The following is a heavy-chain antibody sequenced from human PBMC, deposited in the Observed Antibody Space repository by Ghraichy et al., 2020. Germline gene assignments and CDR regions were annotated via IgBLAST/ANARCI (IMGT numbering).Heavy chain of an antibody. D-gene: IGHD3-10*01. V-gene: IGHV3-74*01. J-gene: IGHJ3*01. CDR1: GFSFSNYW. Sequence: GGSLRLSCAASGFSFSNYWMHWVRQAPGKGLVWVSRINIDGRSTNYADSVRGRFTISRDNAKNTVYLQMNSLRVEDTAVYYCVTMRVRGRDAFDLWGQGKMVNVFS. CDR3: VTMRVRGRDAFDL. CDR2: INIDGRST.